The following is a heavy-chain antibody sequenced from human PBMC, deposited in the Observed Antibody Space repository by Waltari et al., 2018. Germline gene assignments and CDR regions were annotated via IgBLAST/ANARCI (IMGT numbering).Heavy chain of an antibody. CDR2: IIPIFGTA. CDR3: ARRGAGYYYGSGSYDWFDP. CDR1: GGHFSSYA. J-gene: IGHJ5*02. D-gene: IGHD3-10*01. V-gene: IGHV1-69*13. Sequence: QVQLVQSGAEVKKPGSSVKVSCKASGGHFSSYAISWVRQAPGQGFEWMGGIIPIFGTANYAQKFQGRVTITADESTSTAYMELSSLRSEDTAVYYCARRGAGYYYGSGSYDWFDPWGQGTLVTVSS.